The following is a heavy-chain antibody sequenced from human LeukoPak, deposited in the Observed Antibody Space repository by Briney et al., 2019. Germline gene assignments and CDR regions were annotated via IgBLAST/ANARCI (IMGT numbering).Heavy chain of an antibody. CDR2: IRNKGNNYAT. Sequence: GGSLTLSCAASGFTFSGSAMHWVRQASGKGLQWVGRIRNKGNNYATSYAASVKGRFTISRDDSKNTAYLQMNSLQTEDTAVYYCTNYDSSGPAFQHWGQGTLVTVSS. D-gene: IGHD3-22*01. CDR3: TNYDSSGPAFQH. V-gene: IGHV3-73*01. J-gene: IGHJ1*01. CDR1: GFTFSGSA.